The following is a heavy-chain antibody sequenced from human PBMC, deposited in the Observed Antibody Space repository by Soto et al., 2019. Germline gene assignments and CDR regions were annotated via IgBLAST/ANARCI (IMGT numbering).Heavy chain of an antibody. CDR1: GYTFTTYW. V-gene: IGHV5-51*01. D-gene: IGHD2-2*02. CDR2: IYPSDSDT. Sequence: EVQLVQSGAEVKKPGESLRISCTGSGYTFTTYWIGWVRQMPGKGLEWMGIIYPSDSDTRYSPSFQGQVTISADKSSSTAYLQWSSLKASDTAMYYCGSLYGTYFTSWGQGTLVTVSS. J-gene: IGHJ4*02. CDR3: GSLYGTYFTS.